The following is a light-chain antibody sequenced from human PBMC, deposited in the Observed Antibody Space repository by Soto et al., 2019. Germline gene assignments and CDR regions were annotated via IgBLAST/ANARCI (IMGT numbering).Light chain of an antibody. V-gene: IGKV3-11*01. CDR3: QKRSNWPSIT. Sequence: EIVLTQSPATLSLSPGERATLSCRASQSVSSYLAWYQQKPGQAPRLLIYDASNRATGIPDRFSGSGSGTDFTLTISRLEPEDFAVYYCQKRSNWPSITFGQGTRLEIK. CDR2: DAS. CDR1: QSVSSY. J-gene: IGKJ5*01.